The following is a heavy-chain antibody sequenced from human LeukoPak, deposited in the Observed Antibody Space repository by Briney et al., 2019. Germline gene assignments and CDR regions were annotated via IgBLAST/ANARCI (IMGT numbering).Heavy chain of an antibody. Sequence: GGSLRLSCAASGFTFSAYSMNWVRQAPGKGLEWVSYISSSATTIYYADSVKGRFTISRDNSKNTLYLQMNSLRAEDTAVYYCAKDHSTMIVVVLDYWGQGTLVTVSS. V-gene: IGHV3-48*01. J-gene: IGHJ4*02. D-gene: IGHD3-22*01. CDR3: AKDHSTMIVVVLDY. CDR2: ISSSATTI. CDR1: GFTFSAYS.